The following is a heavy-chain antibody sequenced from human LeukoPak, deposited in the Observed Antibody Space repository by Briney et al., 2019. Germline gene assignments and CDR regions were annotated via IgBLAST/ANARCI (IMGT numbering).Heavy chain of an antibody. D-gene: IGHD3-10*01. CDR3: VQGNALDY. CDR1: GFSFSTYD. Sequence: GGSLRLSCAASGFSFSTYDMSWARLPPGKGLEWVSSISGSDVTTIHAASVKGRFTISRDNSKNMLYLQMNSLRAEDTALYYCVQGNALDYWGQGTLVTVSS. J-gene: IGHJ4*02. V-gene: IGHV3-23*01. CDR2: ISGSDVTT.